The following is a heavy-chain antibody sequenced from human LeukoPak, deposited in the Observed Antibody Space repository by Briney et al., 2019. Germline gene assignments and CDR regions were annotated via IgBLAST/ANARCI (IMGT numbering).Heavy chain of an antibody. J-gene: IGHJ3*02. CDR2: IHHGGST. V-gene: IGHV4-4*02. Sequence: PSGTLSLTCAVSGGSISTNNWWTWVRQPPGKGLEWIGEIHHGGSTDYNPSLKSRVTISPDKSKNQFSLTLTSVTAADTAVYFCARAPLSGTYYTDAFDIWGQGTMVTVSS. CDR1: GGSISTNNW. CDR3: ARAPLSGTYYTDAFDI. D-gene: IGHD1-26*01.